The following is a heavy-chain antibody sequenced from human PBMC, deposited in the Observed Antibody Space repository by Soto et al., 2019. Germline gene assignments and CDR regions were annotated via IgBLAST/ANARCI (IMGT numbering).Heavy chain of an antibody. D-gene: IGHD3-10*01. CDR3: ARTVAVWFGELVGVSYFDY. CDR2: IYYSGST. CDR1: GGSISSGGYY. Sequence: QVQLQESGPGLVKPSQTLSLTCTVSGGSISSGGYYWSWIRQHPGKGLEWIGYIYYSGSTYYNPSLKSRVTISVDTSKNQFSLKLSSVTAADTAVYYCARTVAVWFGELVGVSYFDYWGPGTLVTVSS. J-gene: IGHJ4*02. V-gene: IGHV4-31*03.